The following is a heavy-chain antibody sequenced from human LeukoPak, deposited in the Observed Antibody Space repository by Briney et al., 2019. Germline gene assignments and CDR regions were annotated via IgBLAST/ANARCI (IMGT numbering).Heavy chain of an antibody. CDR3: ARDSGGYSSGFDY. V-gene: IGHV4-59*01. J-gene: IGHJ4*02. CDR1: GGSISSYY. D-gene: IGHD5-18*01. CDR2: IYYSGST. Sequence: SETLSLTCTVSGGSISSYYWSWIRQPPGKGLEWIGYIYYSGSTNYNPSLKSRVTISVDTSKNQFSLKLSSVTAADTAVYYCARDSGGYSSGFDYWGQGTLVIVSS.